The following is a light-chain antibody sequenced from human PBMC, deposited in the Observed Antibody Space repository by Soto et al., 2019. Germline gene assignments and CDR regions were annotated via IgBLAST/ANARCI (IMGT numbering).Light chain of an antibody. CDR1: QSISSW. CDR3: QQYNSYPIT. Sequence: DIQMTQSPSTLSASVGDRVTITCRASQSISSWLAWYQQKPGKAPKLLIYKASSLESGVPSRFSGSGSGTEFPLTISSLQPADFATHYCQQYNSYPITFGQGTLLEIK. CDR2: KAS. J-gene: IGKJ5*01. V-gene: IGKV1-5*03.